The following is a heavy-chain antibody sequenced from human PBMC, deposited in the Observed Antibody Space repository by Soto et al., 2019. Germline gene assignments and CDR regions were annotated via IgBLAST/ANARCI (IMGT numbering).Heavy chain of an antibody. CDR1: GFSFSSFA. CDR3: VNTRGAMLYSVSVHGMDV. Sequence: EVQLLESGGGVIHPGGSLRLSCADSGFSFSSFAMNWVRQAPGKGLEWVSIISGSADSTFYADSVKGRFTISRDKSKSTLYLPIDSLRAEATAVYSCVNTRGAMLYSVSVHGMDVWGQGTTVTVSS. V-gene: IGHV3-23*01. CDR2: ISGSADST. D-gene: IGHD3-16*02. J-gene: IGHJ6*01.